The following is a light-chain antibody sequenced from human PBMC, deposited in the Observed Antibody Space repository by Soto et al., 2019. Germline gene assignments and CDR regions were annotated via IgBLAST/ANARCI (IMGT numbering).Light chain of an antibody. CDR2: HVT. CDR1: SRDVGAYDY. CDR3: ASYAGRTVYV. J-gene: IGLJ1*01. Sequence: QSALTQPPSASGSPGRSVTISCTGTSRDVGAYDYVSWYQQHPGKAPKLIIYHVTKRPSGVPDRFSASKSGNTASLTVSGLQAEDEADYYCASYAGRTVYVFGTGTKVTVL. V-gene: IGLV2-8*01.